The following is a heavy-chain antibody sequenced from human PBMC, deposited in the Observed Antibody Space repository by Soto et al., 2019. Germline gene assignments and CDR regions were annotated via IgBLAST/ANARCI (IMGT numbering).Heavy chain of an antibody. CDR2: INPNSGGT. CDR1: GYTFTGYY. V-gene: IGHV1-2*04. Sequence: ASVKVSCKASGYTFTGYYMHWVRQAPGQGLEWMGWINPNSGGTNYAQKFQGWVTMTRDTSISTAYMELSRLRSDDTAVYYCARDGYYDILTGYYDPYYYYGMDVWGQGTTVTVSS. D-gene: IGHD3-9*01. CDR3: ARDGYYDILTGYYDPYYYYGMDV. J-gene: IGHJ6*02.